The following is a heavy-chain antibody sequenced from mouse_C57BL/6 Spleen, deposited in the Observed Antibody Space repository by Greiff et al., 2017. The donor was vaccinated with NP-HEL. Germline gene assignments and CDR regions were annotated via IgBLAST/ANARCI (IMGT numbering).Heavy chain of an antibody. CDR3: ARLPITTVVAPDAMDY. CDR2: IHPNSGST. CDR1: GYTFTSYW. V-gene: IGHV1-64*01. J-gene: IGHJ4*01. D-gene: IGHD1-1*01. Sequence: QVQLQQPGAELVKPGASVKLSCKASGYTFTSYWMHWVKQRPGQGLEWIGMIHPNSGSTNYNEKFKSKATLTVDKSSSTAYLQLSSLTSEDSAVYYCARLPITTVVAPDAMDYWGQGTSVTVSS.